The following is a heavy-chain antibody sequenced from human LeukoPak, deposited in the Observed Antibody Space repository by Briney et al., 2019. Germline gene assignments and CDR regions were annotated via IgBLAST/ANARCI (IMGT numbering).Heavy chain of an antibody. J-gene: IGHJ4*02. V-gene: IGHV1-8*01. CDR1: GYIFTNYD. Sequence: ASVKVSCKASGYIFTNYDIHWVRQATGQGLEWMGWMNPNSGNTGFAQKFQGSVTMTRNTSKSTAYMELSSLTSEDWAVYYCARPRGYSYGYSDYWGQGTLVTVSS. CDR2: MNPNSGNT. D-gene: IGHD5-18*01. CDR3: ARPRGYSYGYSDY.